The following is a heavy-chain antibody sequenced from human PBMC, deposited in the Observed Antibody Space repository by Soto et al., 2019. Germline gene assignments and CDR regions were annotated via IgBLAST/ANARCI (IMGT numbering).Heavy chain of an antibody. CDR3: AKGGSEPKSIRIAAAPDY. D-gene: IGHD6-13*01. Sequence: EVQLLESGGGLVQPGGSLRLSCAASGFTFSSYAMSWVRQAPGKGLEWVSAISGSGGSTYYADSVKGRFTISRDNSKNTLYLQMNSLRAEDTVVYYCAKGGSEPKSIRIAAAPDYWGQGTLVTVSS. V-gene: IGHV3-23*01. CDR1: GFTFSSYA. CDR2: ISGSGGST. J-gene: IGHJ4*02.